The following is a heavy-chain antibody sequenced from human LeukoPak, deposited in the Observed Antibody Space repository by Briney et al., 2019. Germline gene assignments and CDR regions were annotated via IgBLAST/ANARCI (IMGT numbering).Heavy chain of an antibody. V-gene: IGHV4-4*09. D-gene: IGHD3-22*01. CDR3: AIRGNDYYDSSGYPDWYFDL. CDR1: GGSISSYY. J-gene: IGHJ2*01. Sequence: PSETQSLTCTVSGGSISSYYWSWIRQPPGKGLEWIGYIYTSGSTNYNPSLKSRVTISVDTSKNQFSLKLSSVTAADTAVYYCAIRGNDYYDSSGYPDWYFDLWGRGTLVTVSS. CDR2: IYTSGST.